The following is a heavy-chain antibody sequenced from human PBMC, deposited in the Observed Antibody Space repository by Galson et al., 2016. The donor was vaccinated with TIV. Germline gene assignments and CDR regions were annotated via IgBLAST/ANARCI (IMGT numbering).Heavy chain of an antibody. CDR1: GDSVSSKSAA. CDR3: ARGGGDGQKALTHFDH. CDR2: TYSRSRWYN. J-gene: IGHJ4*02. Sequence: CAISGDSVSSKSAAWNWIRRSPPRGLEWLGRTYSRSRWYNEYAVSVRSRISINPDTSKNQFSLQLNSVTPEDTAIYYCARGGGDGQKALTHFDHWGQGTLVTVSS. D-gene: IGHD5-24*01. V-gene: IGHV6-1*01.